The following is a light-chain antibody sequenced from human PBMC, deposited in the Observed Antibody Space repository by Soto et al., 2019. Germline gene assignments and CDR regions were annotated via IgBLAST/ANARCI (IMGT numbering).Light chain of an antibody. V-gene: IGKV3-11*01. CDR3: QQRSNWPLT. CDR2: DAS. CDR1: QSVSTY. Sequence: EIVLTQSPATLSLSPGEIATLSCRASQSVSTYLAWFQHKPGQAPRLLIYDASTRATGIPARFSGSGSGTDFTLTISSLEPEDSAVYYCQQRSNWPLTFGGGTKVEIK. J-gene: IGKJ4*01.